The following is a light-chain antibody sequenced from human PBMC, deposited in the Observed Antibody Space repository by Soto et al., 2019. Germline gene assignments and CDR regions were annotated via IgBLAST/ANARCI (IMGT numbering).Light chain of an antibody. CDR2: LGS. V-gene: IGKV2-28*01. J-gene: IGKJ2*02. CDR1: QSLLHSNGYNY. CDR3: MQALQTPRRRCT. Sequence: DIVMTQSPLSLPVTPGEPASISCRSSQSLLHSNGYNYLDWYLQKPGQSPQLLIYLGSNRSSGVPDRFSGSGSGTDFTLKISRVEAEDVGVYYCMQALQTPRRRCTFGQGTKLEIK.